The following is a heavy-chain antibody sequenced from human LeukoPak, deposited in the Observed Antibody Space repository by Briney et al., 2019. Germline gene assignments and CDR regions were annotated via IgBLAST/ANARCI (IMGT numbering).Heavy chain of an antibody. CDR2: INAGNGNT. CDR3: AREGPKQWLVYLDY. V-gene: IGHV1-3*03. CDR1: GYTFTSYA. J-gene: IGHJ4*02. D-gene: IGHD6-19*01. Sequence: ASVKVSCKASGYTFTSYAMHWVRQAPGQRLEWMGWINAGNGNTKYSQEFQGRVTITRDTSASTAYMELSSLRSEDMAVYYCAREGPKQWLVYLDYWGQGTLVTVSS.